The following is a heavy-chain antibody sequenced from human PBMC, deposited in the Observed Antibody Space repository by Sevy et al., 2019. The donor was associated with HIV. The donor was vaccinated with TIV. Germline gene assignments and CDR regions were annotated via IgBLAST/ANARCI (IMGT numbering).Heavy chain of an antibody. CDR3: ATHAGIAAAGRVFDY. CDR1: GFTFSDHY. Sequence: GGSLRLSCVASGFTFSDHYMEWVRQAPGKGLEWVGRTRNKPDGYTTEYAASVKDRFTISRDESKNSLYVQMNSLKAEDTAVYYCATHAGIAAAGRVFDYWDQGTLVTVSS. V-gene: IGHV3-72*01. D-gene: IGHD6-13*01. J-gene: IGHJ4*02. CDR2: TRNKPDGYTT.